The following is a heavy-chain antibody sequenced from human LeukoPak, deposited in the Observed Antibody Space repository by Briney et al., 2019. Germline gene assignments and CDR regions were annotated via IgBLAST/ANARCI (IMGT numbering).Heavy chain of an antibody. V-gene: IGHV3-30*02. CDR3: ANLGMGIDY. Sequence: GGSLRLSCAASGFTFSSYDMHWVRQPPGKGVEWVAFIRYDGSNKHYSASVKRRFTISRDNSKHTLYLQMNSLRAEDTAVYLCANLGMGIDYWGQGTLVTVST. CDR2: IRYDGSNK. J-gene: IGHJ4*02. D-gene: IGHD7-27*01. CDR1: GFTFSSYD.